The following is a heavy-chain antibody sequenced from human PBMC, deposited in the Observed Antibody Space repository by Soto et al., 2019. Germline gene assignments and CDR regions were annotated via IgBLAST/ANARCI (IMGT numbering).Heavy chain of an antibody. J-gene: IGHJ4*02. V-gene: IGHV3-23*01. CDR1: GFTSCNYA. D-gene: IGHD3-3*01. CDR2: ISGSGDST. CDR3: AKDTPQEWLLVLHY. Sequence: VWSLRLSCACYGFTSCNYAMTWVRQAPVKGLEWVSAISGSGDSTYYENSVKGRLTISRDNSKKTLYLKMNSLRAEDTAVYYCAKDTPQEWLLVLHYWGQGTLVPVSS.